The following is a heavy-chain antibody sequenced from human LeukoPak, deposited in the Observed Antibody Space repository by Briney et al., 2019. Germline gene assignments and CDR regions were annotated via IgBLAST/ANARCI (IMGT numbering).Heavy chain of an antibody. CDR2: IIPIFGTA. D-gene: IGHD3-3*01. CDR3: ATPGKAITIFGVVNNYYYYMDV. V-gene: IGHV1-69*13. Sequence: SVKVSCTASAGTFSSYAISWVRQAPGQGLEWMGGIIPIFGTANYAQKFQGRVTITADESTSTAYMELSSLRSEDTAVYYCATPGKAITIFGVVNNYYYYMDVWGKGTTVTVSS. J-gene: IGHJ6*03. CDR1: AGTFSSYA.